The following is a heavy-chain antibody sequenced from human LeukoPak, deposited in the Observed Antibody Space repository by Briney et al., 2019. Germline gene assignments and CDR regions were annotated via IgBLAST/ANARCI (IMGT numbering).Heavy chain of an antibody. CDR3: ARLESLDIVVVPAAMNYYMDV. J-gene: IGHJ6*03. Sequence: GESLKISCKGSGYSFTSYWIGWVRQMPGKGLEWMGIIYPGDSDTRYSPSFQGQVTISADKSISTAYLQWSSLKVSDTAMYYCARLESLDIVVVPAAMNYYMDVWGKGTTVTVSS. CDR2: IYPGDSDT. D-gene: IGHD2-2*03. CDR1: GYSFTSYW. V-gene: IGHV5-51*01.